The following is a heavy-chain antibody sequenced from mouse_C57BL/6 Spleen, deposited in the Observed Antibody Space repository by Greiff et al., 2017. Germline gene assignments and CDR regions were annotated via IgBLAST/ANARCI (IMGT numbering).Heavy chain of an antibody. CDR1: GYTFTSYW. CDR2: IDPSDSYT. CDR3: ARWGKDGAAMDY. Sequence: VQLQQPGAELVMPGASVKLSCKASGYTFTSYWMHWVKQRPGQGLEWIGEIDPSDSYTNYNQKFKGKSTLTVDKSSSTAYMQLSSLTSEDSAVYYCARWGKDGAAMDYWVKEPQSPSPQ. J-gene: IGHJ4*01. V-gene: IGHV1-69*01.